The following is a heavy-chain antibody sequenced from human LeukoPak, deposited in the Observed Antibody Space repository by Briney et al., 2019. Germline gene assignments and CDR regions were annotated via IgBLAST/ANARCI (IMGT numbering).Heavy chain of an antibody. CDR1: GGSISSYY. V-gene: IGHV4-34*01. Sequence: SETLSLTCTVSGGSISSYYWSWIRQPPGKGLEWIGEINHSGSTNYNPSLKSRVTISVDTSKNQFSLKLSSVTAADTAVYYCARGSTAGLLWFGELSVLFDYWGQGTLVTVSS. CDR3: ARGSTAGLLWFGELSVLFDY. D-gene: IGHD3-10*01. J-gene: IGHJ4*02. CDR2: INHSGST.